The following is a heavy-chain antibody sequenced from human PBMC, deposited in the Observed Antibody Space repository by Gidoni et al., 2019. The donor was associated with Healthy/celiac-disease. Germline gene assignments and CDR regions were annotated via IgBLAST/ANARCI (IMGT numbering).Heavy chain of an antibody. V-gene: IGHV1-69*01. Sequence: CVRQAPGQGLEWMGGIIPIFGTANYAQKFQGRVTITADESTSTAYMALSSLRSEDTAVYYCARAAGVGYYYYYMDVWGKGTTVTVSS. D-gene: IGHD6-25*01. CDR2: IIPIFGTA. CDR3: ARAAGVGYYYYYMDV. J-gene: IGHJ6*03.